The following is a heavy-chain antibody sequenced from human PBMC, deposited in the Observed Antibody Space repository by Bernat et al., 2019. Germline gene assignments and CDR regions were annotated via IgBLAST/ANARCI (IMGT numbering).Heavy chain of an antibody. CDR3: AKKPTSTGSHYHFDY. CDR1: GFTFSTYA. CDR2: ISGSGGST. J-gene: IGHJ4*02. D-gene: IGHD1-26*01. V-gene: IGHV3-23*01. Sequence: EVQLLESGGGLVQPGGSLRLSCAASGFTFSTYAMSWVRQAPGKGLEWVSAISGSGGSTYHGDSVKGRFTISRDNSKNTLYLQMSSLRAEDTAVYYCAKKPTSTGSHYHFDYWGQGTLVTVSS.